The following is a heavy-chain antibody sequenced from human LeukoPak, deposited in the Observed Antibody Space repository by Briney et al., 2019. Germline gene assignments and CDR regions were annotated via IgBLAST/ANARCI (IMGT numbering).Heavy chain of an antibody. CDR2: ISGSGGST. V-gene: IGHV3-23*01. CDR1: GFTVSSNY. Sequence: QPGGSLRLSCAASGFTVSSNYMSWVRQAPGKGLEWVSAISGSGGSTYYADSVKGRFTISRDNSKNTLYLQTNSLRAEDTAVYYCAKDLSHSSSWYHGVDYWGQGTLVTVSS. CDR3: AKDLSHSSSWYHGVDY. J-gene: IGHJ4*02. D-gene: IGHD6-13*01.